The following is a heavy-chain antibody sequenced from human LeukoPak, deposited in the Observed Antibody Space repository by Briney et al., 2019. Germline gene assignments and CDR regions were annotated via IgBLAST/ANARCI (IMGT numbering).Heavy chain of an antibody. CDR3: AKDRASYSSGLAS. V-gene: IGHV3-30*02. J-gene: IGHJ5*02. D-gene: IGHD6-19*01. CDR1: EFTFSSYG. Sequence: GGSLRLSCVASEFTFSSYGMHWVRQAPGKGLEWVTFIRYDGSNKYYADSVKGRFTISRDNSKNTLYLQMNSLRAEDTAVYYCAKDRASYSSGLASWGQGTLV. CDR2: IRYDGSNK.